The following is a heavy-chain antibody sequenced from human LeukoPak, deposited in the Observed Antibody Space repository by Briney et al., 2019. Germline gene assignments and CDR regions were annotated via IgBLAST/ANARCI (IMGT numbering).Heavy chain of an antibody. D-gene: IGHD3-3*01. CDR1: GFTFSSYW. Sequence: GGSLRLSCAASGFTFSSYWMSWVRQAPGKGVEWVANIKQDGSEKYYVDSVKGRFTISRDNAKNTLYLQMNSLRAEDTAVYYCARDWAFGPMDVWGQGITVTVSS. CDR2: IKQDGSEK. CDR3: ARDWAFGPMDV. V-gene: IGHV3-7*01. J-gene: IGHJ6*02.